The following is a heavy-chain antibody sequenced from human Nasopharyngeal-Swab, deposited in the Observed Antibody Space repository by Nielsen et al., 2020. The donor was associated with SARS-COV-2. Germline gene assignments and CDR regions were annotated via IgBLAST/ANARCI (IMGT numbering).Heavy chain of an antibody. J-gene: IGHJ6*02. V-gene: IGHV1-18*01. Sequence: VKVSCKASGYTFTSYGISWVRQAPGQGLEWMGWISAYNGNTNYAQKLQGRVTMTTDTSTSTAYMELRSLRSDDTAVYYCARDRPIRFLEWLSFLTHYYYYGMDVWGQGTTVTVSS. CDR3: ARDRPIRFLEWLSFLTHYYYYGMDV. CDR2: ISAYNGNT. CDR1: GYTFTSYG. D-gene: IGHD3-3*01.